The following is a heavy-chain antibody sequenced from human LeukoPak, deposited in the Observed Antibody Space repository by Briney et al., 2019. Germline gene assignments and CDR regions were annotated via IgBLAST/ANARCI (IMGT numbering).Heavy chain of an antibody. CDR1: GGSISSYY. V-gene: IGHV4-59*01. CDR3: AREATYYDILTGYYKVLYYIDV. CDR2: IYYSGST. Sequence: SETLSLTCTVSGGSISSYYWSWIRQPPGKGLEWIGYIYYSGSTNYNPSLKSRVTISVDTSKNQFSLTLSSVTAADTAVYYCAREATYYDILTGYYKVLYYIDVWDKGTTVTVSS. J-gene: IGHJ6*03. D-gene: IGHD3-9*01.